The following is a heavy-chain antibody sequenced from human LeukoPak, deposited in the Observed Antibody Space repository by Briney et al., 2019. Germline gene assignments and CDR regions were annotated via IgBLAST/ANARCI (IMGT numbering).Heavy chain of an antibody. V-gene: IGHV3-30*02. Sequence: GGSLRLSCAASGFSFSSYGMHWVRQAPGKGLEWVAYMRSDGSTKYYADSVNGRFTISRDNSKNTLYLQMNSLRPEDTAVYYCAKGYDSSGYYLDYWGQGTPVTVSS. CDR1: GFSFSSYG. CDR2: MRSDGSTK. CDR3: AKGYDSSGYYLDY. D-gene: IGHD3-22*01. J-gene: IGHJ4*02.